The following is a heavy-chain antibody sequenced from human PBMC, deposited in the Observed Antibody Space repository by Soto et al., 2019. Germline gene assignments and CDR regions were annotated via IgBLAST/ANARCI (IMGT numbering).Heavy chain of an antibody. Sequence: GPSVKVSCKASGNSVPNYAIHWVRQAPGQRLEWMGWINGDNGNTYYSEHFQGRVTFTRDTSTSTVYMELRSLTSDDTAVYYCAREAVSGRTGFDYRGQGTLVTVSS. CDR2: INGDNGNT. J-gene: IGHJ4*02. CDR1: GNSVPNYA. CDR3: AREAVSGRTGFDY. V-gene: IGHV1-3*01. D-gene: IGHD6-19*01.